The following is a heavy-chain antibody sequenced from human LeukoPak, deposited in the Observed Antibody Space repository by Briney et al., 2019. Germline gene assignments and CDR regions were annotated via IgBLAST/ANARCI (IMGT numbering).Heavy chain of an antibody. D-gene: IGHD6-13*01. CDR3: ARAAAGTSFDY. CDR1: GGSISSYY. Sequence: PSETLSLTCTVSGGSISSYYWSWIRQPPGKGLEWIGYIYYSGSTNYNPSLKSRVTISVDTSKNQFSLKLSSVTAAHTAVYYCARAAAGTSFDYWGQGTLVTVSS. V-gene: IGHV4-59*08. J-gene: IGHJ4*02. CDR2: IYYSGST.